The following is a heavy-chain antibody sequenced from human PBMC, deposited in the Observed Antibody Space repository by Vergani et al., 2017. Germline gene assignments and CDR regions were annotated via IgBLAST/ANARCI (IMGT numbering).Heavy chain of an antibody. Sequence: QVQLQESGPGLVKPSETLSLTCTVSGGSISSYYWGWIRQPPGKGLEWIGSIYYSGSTYYNPSLKSRVTISVDTSKNQFSLKLSSVTAADTAVYYCARTYSSSWYYYYYGMDVWGQGTTVTVSS. D-gene: IGHD6-13*01. J-gene: IGHJ6*02. CDR3: ARTYSSSWYYYYYGMDV. CDR1: GGSISSYY. CDR2: IYYSGST. V-gene: IGHV4-39*01.